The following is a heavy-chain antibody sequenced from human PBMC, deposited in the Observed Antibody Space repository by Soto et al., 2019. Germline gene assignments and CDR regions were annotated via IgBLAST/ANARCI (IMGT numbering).Heavy chain of an antibody. CDR2: INWNGGST. CDR3: ARVNYYDSSGYFNYFDS. V-gene: IGHV3-20*04. CDR1: GFTFDDYG. D-gene: IGHD3-22*01. J-gene: IGHJ4*02. Sequence: EVQLVESGGGVVRPGGSLRLSCAASGFTFDDYGMSWVRQAPGKGLEWVSGINWNGGSTGYADSVKGRFTISRDNAKNSLYLQMNSLRAEDTALYYCARVNYYDSSGYFNYFDSWGQGTLVTVSS.